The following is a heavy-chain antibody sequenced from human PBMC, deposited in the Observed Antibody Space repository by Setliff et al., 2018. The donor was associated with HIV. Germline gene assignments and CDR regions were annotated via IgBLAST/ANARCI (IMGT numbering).Heavy chain of an antibody. Sequence: PSETLSLTCTVSGGSISNYYWSWIRQSAGKGLEWIGRIYPNGRTNNNPSLKSRVTISVDTSKNQFSLKLSSVTAADTAVYYCARQAIFGYYDSSGYLDYWGQGTLVTVSS. CDR3: ARQAIFGYYDSSGYLDY. J-gene: IGHJ4*02. CDR1: GGSISNYY. D-gene: IGHD3-22*01. V-gene: IGHV4-4*07. CDR2: IYPNGRT.